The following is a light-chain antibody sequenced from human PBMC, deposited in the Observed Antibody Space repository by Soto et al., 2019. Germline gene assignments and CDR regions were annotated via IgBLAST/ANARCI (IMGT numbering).Light chain of an antibody. CDR1: SSNIGAGYD. V-gene: IGLV1-40*01. Sequence: QPVLTQPPSVSGAPGQRVTISCTGSSSNIGAGYDVHWYQQLPGTAPKLLIYGNSNRPSGVPDRFSGSKSGTSASLAITGLQAEDEADYYCQSYDSSLEVFGTGTKLTVL. J-gene: IGLJ1*01. CDR2: GNS. CDR3: QSYDSSLEV.